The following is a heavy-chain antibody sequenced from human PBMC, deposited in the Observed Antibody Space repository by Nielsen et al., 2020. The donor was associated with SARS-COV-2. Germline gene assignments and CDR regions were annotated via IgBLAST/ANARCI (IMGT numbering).Heavy chain of an antibody. CDR1: GFTFSSYE. D-gene: IGHD2-21*02. Sequence: GESLKISCAASGFTFSSYEMNWVRQAPGKGLEWVSYISSSGGTIYYADSVKGRFTISRDNAKNSLYLQMNSLRAEDTAVYYCARATYCGGDCWYFDLWGRGTLVTVSS. J-gene: IGHJ2*01. V-gene: IGHV3-48*03. CDR2: ISSSGGTI. CDR3: ARATYCGGDCWYFDL.